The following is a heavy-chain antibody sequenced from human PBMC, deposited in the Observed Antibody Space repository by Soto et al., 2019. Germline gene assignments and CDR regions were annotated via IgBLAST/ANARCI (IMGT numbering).Heavy chain of an antibody. CDR2: IYYSGTT. CDR3: ARDRLMATSGTARYYYGLDV. Sequence: SETLSLTCTVSGGSIRSGGYHWTWIRHFPGKGLEWIGNIYYSGTTYYNPSLKSRLTMSVDTSKNQFSLRLNSVTAADTAMYFCARDRLMATSGTARYYYGLDVWGQGTTVTVSS. D-gene: IGHD5-12*01. V-gene: IGHV4-31*03. CDR1: GGSIRSGGYH. J-gene: IGHJ6*02.